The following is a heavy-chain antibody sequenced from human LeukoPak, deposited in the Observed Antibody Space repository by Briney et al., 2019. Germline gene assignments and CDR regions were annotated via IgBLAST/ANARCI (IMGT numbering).Heavy chain of an antibody. CDR2: INPNGGST. D-gene: IGHD3-16*01. CDR3: ARSDHNYGSIPGRGLDV. CDR1: GYTFTSYF. Sequence: GASVKVSCKASGYTFTSYFMHWVRQAPGQGLEWMGIINPNGGSTTYAQKFQGRVTMTRDTSTSTVYMELSSLRSEDTAMFYCARSDHNYGSIPGRGLDVWGQGTTVTVSS. J-gene: IGHJ6*02. V-gene: IGHV1-46*01.